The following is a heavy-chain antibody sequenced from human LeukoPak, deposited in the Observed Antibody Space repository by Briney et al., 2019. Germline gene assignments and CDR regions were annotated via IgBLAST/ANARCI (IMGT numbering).Heavy chain of an antibody. V-gene: IGHV3-23*01. CDR1: GFTFSSYG. J-gene: IGHJ4*02. CDR3: AKGPKLGDGFHCDS. Sequence: GGSLRLSCAASGFTFSSYGMSWVRQAPGKGLDWVSAIGGRDGSTYYADSVKGRFTVSRDISKSTLYLQMNSLRVEDTAVYYCAKGPKLGDGFHCDSWGQGTLVTVSS. CDR2: IGGRDGST. D-gene: IGHD5-24*01.